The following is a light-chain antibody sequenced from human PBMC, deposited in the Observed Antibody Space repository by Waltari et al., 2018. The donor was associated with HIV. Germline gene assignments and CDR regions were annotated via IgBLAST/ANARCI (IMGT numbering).Light chain of an antibody. Sequence: QSVLTQPPSVSGAPGQRVTISCTGSNSNIGAGFDVHWYQQLPGTAPKRLIYATTNRPSWVPDRFSGSKSGTSASLAITGLQAEDEADYYCQSYDSSLSGYVFATGTRVTVL. CDR3: QSYDSSLSGYV. CDR1: NSNIGAGFD. J-gene: IGLJ1*01. CDR2: ATT. V-gene: IGLV1-40*01.